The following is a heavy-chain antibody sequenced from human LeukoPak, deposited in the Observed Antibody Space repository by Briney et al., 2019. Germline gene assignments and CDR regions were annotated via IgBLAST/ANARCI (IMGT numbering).Heavy chain of an antibody. V-gene: IGHV3-23*01. CDR1: GLTFSSYA. CDR2: MSSSGGCT. CDR3: ASNFWSGYSNNFN. Sequence: PGGSLRLSCAASGLTFSSYAMSWVRQAPGKGLEWVSTMSSSGGCTYYADSVKGRFTISRDNSKNTLYLQMNSLRAEDTAVYYCASNFWSGYSNNFNWGQGTLVTVSS. D-gene: IGHD3-3*01. J-gene: IGHJ4*02.